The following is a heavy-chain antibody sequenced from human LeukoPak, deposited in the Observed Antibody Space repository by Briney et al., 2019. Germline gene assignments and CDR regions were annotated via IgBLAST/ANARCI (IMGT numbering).Heavy chain of an antibody. D-gene: IGHD2-15*01. Sequence: HPGGSLRLSCAASGFSFSSYEMNWVRQAPGKGLEWVSYISSSGSPIFYADSVKGRFTISRDNAKNSLFLQMNSLRAEDTAFYYCASKGGFDDWGQGTLVTVSS. CDR3: ASKGGFDD. V-gene: IGHV3-48*03. CDR2: ISSSGSPI. J-gene: IGHJ4*02. CDR1: GFSFSSYE.